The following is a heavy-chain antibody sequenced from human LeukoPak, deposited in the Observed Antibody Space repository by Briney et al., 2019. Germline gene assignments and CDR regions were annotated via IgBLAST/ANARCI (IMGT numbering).Heavy chain of an antibody. CDR2: IYYSGST. Sequence: PSETLSLTCTVSGGSISSYYWSWIRQPPGKGLEWIGYIYYSGSTNYNPSLKSRVTISVDTSKSQFSLKLSSVTAADTAVYYCASSYYDILTGYYNPVNWFDPWGQGTLVTVSS. J-gene: IGHJ5*02. CDR1: GGSISSYY. V-gene: IGHV4-59*01. D-gene: IGHD3-9*01. CDR3: ASSYYDILTGYYNPVNWFDP.